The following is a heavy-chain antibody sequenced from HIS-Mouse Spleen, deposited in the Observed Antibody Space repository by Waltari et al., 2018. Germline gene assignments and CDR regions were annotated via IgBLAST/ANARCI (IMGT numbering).Heavy chain of an antibody. CDR3: ATGPGYSSSWYYYYGMDV. CDR1: GGSISSSSYY. J-gene: IGHJ6*02. Sequence: QLQLQESGPGLVKPSETLSLTCTVSGGSISSSSYYWGWIRQPPGKGLEWIGSIYYSGSTYYNPSLKSRATISVDTSKNQFSLKLSSVTAADTAVYYCATGPGYSSSWYYYYGMDVWGQGTTVTVSS. D-gene: IGHD6-13*01. CDR2: IYYSGST. V-gene: IGHV4-39*07.